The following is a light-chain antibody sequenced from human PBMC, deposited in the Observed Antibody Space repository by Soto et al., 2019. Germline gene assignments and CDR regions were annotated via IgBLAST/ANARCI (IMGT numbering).Light chain of an antibody. CDR2: EGT. CDR3: CAYAGNSRYV. J-gene: IGLJ1*01. CDR1: SSDVGTYNL. Sequence: QSALTQPASVSVSPGQSITISCTGTSSDVGTYNLVSWYQQRPGKAPKLIISEGTRRPSGVFDRFSGSRSGNTASLSISGLQADDEADYYCCAYAGNSRYVFGTGTKVTVL. V-gene: IGLV2-23*01.